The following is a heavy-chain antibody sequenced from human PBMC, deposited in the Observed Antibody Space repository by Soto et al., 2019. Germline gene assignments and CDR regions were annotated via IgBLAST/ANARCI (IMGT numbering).Heavy chain of an antibody. J-gene: IGHJ3*02. D-gene: IGHD1-1*01. CDR2: IYYSGST. V-gene: IGHV4-59*08. CDR1: GGSISNYY. Sequence: QVQLQESGPGLVKPSETLSLTCTVSGGSISNYYWSWIRQPPGKGLEWIGYIYYSGSTNYNPSLKSRVTISVDTPKNQFSLTLSSVTAADTAMYSCARLQAGTSAAFDIWGQGTMVTVSS. CDR3: ARLQAGTSAAFDI.